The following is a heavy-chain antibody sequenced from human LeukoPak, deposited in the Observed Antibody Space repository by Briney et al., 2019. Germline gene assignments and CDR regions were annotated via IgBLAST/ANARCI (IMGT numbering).Heavy chain of an antibody. CDR3: ARHYDPQPFDVFDI. CDR1: GGSISSYY. J-gene: IGHJ3*02. CDR2: IYYSGST. Sequence: SSETLSFTCTVSGGSISSYYWSWIRQPPGKGLEWIGYIYYSGSTYYNPSLKSRVTISVDTSKNQVSLKLSSVTAADTAVYYCARHYDPQPFDVFDIWGQGTMVTVSS. V-gene: IGHV4-59*08. D-gene: IGHD3-3*01.